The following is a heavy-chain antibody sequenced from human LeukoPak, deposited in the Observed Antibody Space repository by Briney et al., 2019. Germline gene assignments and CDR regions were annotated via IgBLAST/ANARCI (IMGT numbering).Heavy chain of an antibody. Sequence: GGSLRLSCAASGFTFSNYWMSWARQAPGKGLEWVANIKQDGSEKYYVDSVKGRFTISRDNAKNSLYLQMNSLRAEDTAVYYCARVEDYDILTGFDYWGQGTLVTVSS. D-gene: IGHD3-9*01. CDR3: ARVEDYDILTGFDY. J-gene: IGHJ4*02. CDR1: GFTFSNYW. CDR2: IKQDGSEK. V-gene: IGHV3-7*01.